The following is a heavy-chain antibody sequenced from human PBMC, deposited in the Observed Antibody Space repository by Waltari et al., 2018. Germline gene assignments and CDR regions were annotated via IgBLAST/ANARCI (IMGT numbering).Heavy chain of an antibody. CDR3: AKTLGGSCFDS. J-gene: IGHJ4*02. D-gene: IGHD2-15*01. Sequence: VHLAESGGALVQPGGSLRLSCIGSGFSFKSHSMNWVRQTAEKGLEWVSYISGRSDTIYYADSVKGRFTISRDNAKTSLYLQMNGLRAEDTAIYYCAKTLGGSCFDSWGQGILVTVSS. V-gene: IGHV3-48*04. CDR2: ISGRSDTI. CDR1: GFSFKSHS.